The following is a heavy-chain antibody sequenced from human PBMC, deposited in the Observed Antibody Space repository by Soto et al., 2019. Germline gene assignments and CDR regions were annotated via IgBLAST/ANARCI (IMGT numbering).Heavy chain of an antibody. Sequence: GGSLRLSSEPSGFTISECNMNWVREAPGGGLEWLAYITIRTGNILYADSVRGRFTISADNAENSVFLQMNSLRDEDTAVYFCVRDRDLYRDMVHADLWGQGTLVTVSS. CDR2: ITIRTGNI. D-gene: IGHD1-26*01. CDR3: VRDRDLYRDMVHADL. J-gene: IGHJ4*01. CDR1: GFTISECN. V-gene: IGHV3-48*02.